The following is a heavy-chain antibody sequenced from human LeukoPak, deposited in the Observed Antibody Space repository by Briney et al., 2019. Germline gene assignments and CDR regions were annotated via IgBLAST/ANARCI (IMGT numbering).Heavy chain of an antibody. CDR3: ARGDPGYCSSTSCYLHYYGMDV. Sequence: ASVKVSCKASGYTFTGYYMHWVRQAPGQGLEWMGRLNPNSGGTNYAQKFQGRVTMTRDTSISTAYMELSRLRSDDTAVYYCARGDPGYCSSTSCYLHYYGMDVWGQGTTVTVSS. V-gene: IGHV1-2*06. D-gene: IGHD2-2*01. CDR2: LNPNSGGT. J-gene: IGHJ6*02. CDR1: GYTFTGYY.